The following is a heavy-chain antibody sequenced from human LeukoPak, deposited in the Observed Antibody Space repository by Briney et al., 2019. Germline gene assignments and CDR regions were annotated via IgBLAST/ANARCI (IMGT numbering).Heavy chain of an antibody. J-gene: IGHJ4*02. V-gene: IGHV1-69*04. D-gene: IGHD3-22*01. CDR1: GGTFSSYA. CDR2: IIPILGIA. CDR3: ARDYYDSSGYYLDY. Sequence: SVKVSCKDSGGTFSSYAISWVRQAPGQGLEWMGRIIPILGIANYAQKFQGRVTITADKSTSTAYMELSSLRSEDTAVYYCARDYYDSSGYYLDYWGQGTLVTVSS.